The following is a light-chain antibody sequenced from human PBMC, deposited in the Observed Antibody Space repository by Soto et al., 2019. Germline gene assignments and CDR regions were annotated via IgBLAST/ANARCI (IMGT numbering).Light chain of an antibody. CDR1: QTVRNNY. CDR3: QQFSSYPLT. CDR2: DAS. V-gene: IGKV3-20*01. Sequence: EIVLTQSPATLSLSPGDRATLSCRASQTVRNNYLAWYQQKPGQAPRLLIYDASSRATGVPDRFSGGGSGTDFTLTSSRLEPEDFAVYYCQQFSSYPLTFGGGTKVDIK. J-gene: IGKJ4*01.